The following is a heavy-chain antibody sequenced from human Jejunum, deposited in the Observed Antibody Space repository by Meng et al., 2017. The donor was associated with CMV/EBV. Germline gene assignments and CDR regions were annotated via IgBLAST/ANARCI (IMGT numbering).Heavy chain of an antibody. J-gene: IGHJ4*02. CDR2: IKQDGSTT. Sequence: SCAFSGFTYSNFWMSWVRQSPGMGLEWVANIKQDGSTTYYADSVKGRFTISRDNAKNSLYLQMDNLRADDTAVYYCVREDIVVFDYWGQGTLVTVSS. CDR1: GFTYSNFW. CDR3: VREDIVVFDY. D-gene: IGHD2-15*01. V-gene: IGHV3-7*01.